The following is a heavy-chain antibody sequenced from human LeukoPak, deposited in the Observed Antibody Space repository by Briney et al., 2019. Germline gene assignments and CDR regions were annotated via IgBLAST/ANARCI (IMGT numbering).Heavy chain of an antibody. CDR2: ISKSGSI. V-gene: IGHV4-59*01. CDR3: ARDEKRALDY. CDR1: GASIRSYY. Sequence: PSETLSLTCSVWGASIRSYYWSWIRQPPGRGLEWIGYISKSGSINYNPSLKSRVTISEDTAKNQFSLKMTSVTAADTAVYYCARDEKRALDYWGQGTLVTVSS. J-gene: IGHJ4*02.